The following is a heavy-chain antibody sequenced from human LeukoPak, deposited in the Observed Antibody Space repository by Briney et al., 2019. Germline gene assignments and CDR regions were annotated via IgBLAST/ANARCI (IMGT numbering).Heavy chain of an antibody. D-gene: IGHD6-13*01. CDR1: GFSVSSNY. CDR3: ARGFVQTGYSSSSYVH. Sequence: GGSLRLSCTASGFSVSSNYMSWVRQAPGKGLEWVSVMFASGSTYYADSVKGRFTFSRDMFRNTLYLQLNSLRVEDTALYYCARGFVQTGYSSSSYVHWGQGTLVTVSS. CDR2: MFASGST. J-gene: IGHJ4*02. V-gene: IGHV3-66*01.